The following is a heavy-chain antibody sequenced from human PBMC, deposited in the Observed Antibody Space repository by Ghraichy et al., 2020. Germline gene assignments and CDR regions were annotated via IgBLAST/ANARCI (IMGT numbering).Heavy chain of an antibody. V-gene: IGHV3-7*03. D-gene: IGHD3-10*01. J-gene: IGHJ5*02. CDR2: IKQDGSEK. Sequence: GSLRLSCAASGFTFSSYWMSWVRQAPGKGLEWVANIKQDGSEKYYVDSVKGRFTISRDNAKNSLYLQMNSLRAEDTAVYYCARVFVTMVRGGLYNWFDPWGQGTLVTVSS. CDR1: GFTFSSYW. CDR3: ARVFVTMVRGGLYNWFDP.